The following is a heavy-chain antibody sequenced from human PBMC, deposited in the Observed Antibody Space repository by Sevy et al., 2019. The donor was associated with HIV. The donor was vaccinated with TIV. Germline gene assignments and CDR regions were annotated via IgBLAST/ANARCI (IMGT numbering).Heavy chain of an antibody. Sequence: ASVKVSCKASGYTFTNYYIHWVRQAPGQGLEWMGIINPSGGSTSYAQKFQGRVTMTRYTSTSTLYMELSSLRFDDTAVYYCTRARGGSGWDAFHIWGQGTMVTVSS. J-gene: IGHJ3*02. CDR2: INPSGGST. D-gene: IGHD6-19*01. V-gene: IGHV1-46*03. CDR3: TRARGGSGWDAFHI. CDR1: GYTFTNYY.